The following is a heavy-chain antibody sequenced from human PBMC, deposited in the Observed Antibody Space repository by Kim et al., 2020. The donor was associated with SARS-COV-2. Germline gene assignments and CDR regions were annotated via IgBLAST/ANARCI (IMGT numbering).Heavy chain of an antibody. J-gene: IGHJ5*02. V-gene: IGHV3-30*18. CDR1: GFTFSSYG. CDR2: ISYDGSNK. D-gene: IGHD1-26*01. Sequence: GGSLRLSCAASGFTFSSYGMHWVRQAPGKGLEWVAVISYDGSNKYYADSVKGRFTISRDNSKNTLYLQMNSLRAEDTAVYYCAKDVEYSGEGFDPWGQGTLVTVSS. CDR3: AKDVEYSGEGFDP.